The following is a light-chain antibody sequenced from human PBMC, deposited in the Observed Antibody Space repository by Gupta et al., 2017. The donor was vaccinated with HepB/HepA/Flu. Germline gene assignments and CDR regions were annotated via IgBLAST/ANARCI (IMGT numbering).Light chain of an antibody. CDR1: QDISKY. J-gene: IGKJ1*01. CDR2: DAS. Sequence: DIQITQSPSSLSASVGDRVTITCQASQDISKYLISHHQKPGKTPKFLISDASNLETGVPSRFSGSGFGTDFTFTISSLQPENSASYYGQQYDNLPPWTLGQGTKVEIK. CDR3: QQYDNLPPWT. V-gene: IGKV1-33*01.